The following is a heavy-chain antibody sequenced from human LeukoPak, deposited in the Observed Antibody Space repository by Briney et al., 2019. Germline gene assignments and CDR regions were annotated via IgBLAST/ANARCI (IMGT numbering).Heavy chain of an antibody. CDR1: GFTFSSYG. V-gene: IGHV3-30*02. J-gene: IGHJ4*02. Sequence: GGSLRLSCAASGFTFSSYGMHWVRQAPGKGLEWVAFIRFTISRDNSKNTLYLQMNSLRAEDTAVYYCAKDTYSSSSVIDHWGQGTLVTVSS. CDR3: AKDTYSSSSVIDH. D-gene: IGHD6-6*01.